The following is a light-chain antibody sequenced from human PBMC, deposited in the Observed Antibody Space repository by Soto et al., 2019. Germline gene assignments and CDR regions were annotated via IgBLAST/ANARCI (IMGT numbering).Light chain of an antibody. CDR2: LGS. J-gene: IGKJ1*01. Sequence: DVVMTQSPLSLSVTPGEPASISCRSSQSLLHSNGYNYLDWDLQKPGQSPQLLIYLGSNRASGVPDRFSGSGSGTDFTLKISRVEAEDVGVYYCMQALHTPWAFGQGTKVEIK. CDR3: MQALHTPWA. CDR1: QSLLHSNGYNY. V-gene: IGKV2-28*01.